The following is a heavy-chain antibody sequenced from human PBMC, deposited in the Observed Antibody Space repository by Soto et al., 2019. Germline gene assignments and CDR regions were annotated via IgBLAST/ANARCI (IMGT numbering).Heavy chain of an antibody. CDR2: INPSGGST. J-gene: IGHJ3*02. Sequence: ASVKVSCKASGYTFTSYYMHWVRQAPGQGLEWMGIINPSGGSTSYAQKFQGRVTMTRDTSTSTVYMELSSLRSEDTAVYYCGRETYCGGDCYSYDAFDIWGQGTMVTVSS. V-gene: IGHV1-46*01. D-gene: IGHD2-21*02. CDR3: GRETYCGGDCYSYDAFDI. CDR1: GYTFTSYY.